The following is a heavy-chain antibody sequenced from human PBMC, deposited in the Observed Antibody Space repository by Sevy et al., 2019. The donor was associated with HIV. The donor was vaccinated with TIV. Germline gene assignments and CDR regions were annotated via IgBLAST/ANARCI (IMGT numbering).Heavy chain of an antibody. D-gene: IGHD3-22*01. J-gene: IGHJ4*02. V-gene: IGHV3-7*03. CDR1: GFTFSSYW. CDR3: ARGSNYYDSQTPFDY. Sequence: GGSLRLSCEASGFTFSSYWMSWVRQAPGKGLEWVANIKQEGSEKYYVDSVKGRFTISRDNAKKSLYLQMNSLRAEDTAVYYCARGSNYYDSQTPFDYWGQGTLVTVSS. CDR2: IKQEGSEK.